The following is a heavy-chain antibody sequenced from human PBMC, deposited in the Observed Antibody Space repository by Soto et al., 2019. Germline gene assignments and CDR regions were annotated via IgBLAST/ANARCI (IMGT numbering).Heavy chain of an antibody. V-gene: IGHV1-3*01. CDR3: ARDLYCGGDCYWTYYYGMDV. J-gene: IGHJ6*02. Sequence: ASVKVSCKASGYTFTSYAMHWVRQAPGQRLEWMGWINAGNGNTKYSQKFQGRVTITRDTSASTAYMELSSLRSEDTAVYYCARDLYCGGDCYWTYYYGMDVWGQGTTVTVSS. D-gene: IGHD2-21*02. CDR1: GYTFTSYA. CDR2: INAGNGNT.